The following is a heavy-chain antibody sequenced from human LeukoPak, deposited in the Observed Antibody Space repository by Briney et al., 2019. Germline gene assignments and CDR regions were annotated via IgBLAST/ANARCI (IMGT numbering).Heavy chain of an antibody. D-gene: IGHD6-19*01. CDR3: ASTSLAVAGTSFDY. J-gene: IGHJ4*02. Sequence: SETLSLTCAVYGGSFSGYYWSWIRQPPGKGLEWIGEINHSGSTNYNPSLKSRVTISVDTSKNQFSLKLSSVTAADTAVYYCASTSLAVAGTSFDYWGQGTLVTVSS. CDR2: INHSGST. V-gene: IGHV4-34*01. CDR1: GGSFSGYY.